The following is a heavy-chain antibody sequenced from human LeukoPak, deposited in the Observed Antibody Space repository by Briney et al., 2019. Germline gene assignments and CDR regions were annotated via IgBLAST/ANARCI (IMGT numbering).Heavy chain of an antibody. Sequence: GGSLRLSCAASGFTFDNYGMTWVRQAPGKGLEWVANMKEDGSQKYYVDSVKGRFTISRDNAKNSLYLQMNSLRAEDTAVYYCARLRAFDIWGQGTKVTVSS. CDR2: MKEDGSQK. CDR1: GFTFDNYG. CDR3: ARLRAFDI. V-gene: IGHV3-7*01. J-gene: IGHJ3*02. D-gene: IGHD2-21*02.